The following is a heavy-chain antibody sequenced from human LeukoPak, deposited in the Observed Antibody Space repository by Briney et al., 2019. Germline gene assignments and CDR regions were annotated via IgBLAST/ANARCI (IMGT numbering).Heavy chain of an antibody. Sequence: PGGSLRLSCAASGFTFSSYDMHWVRQAPGKGLEWVAVISYDGSNKYYADSVKGRFTISRDNSKNTLYLQMNSLRAEDTAVYYCARGTYYYDSSGYRHWGQGTLVTVSS. D-gene: IGHD3-22*01. CDR3: ARGTYYYDSSGYRH. CDR1: GFTFSSYD. J-gene: IGHJ4*02. V-gene: IGHV3-30-3*01. CDR2: ISYDGSNK.